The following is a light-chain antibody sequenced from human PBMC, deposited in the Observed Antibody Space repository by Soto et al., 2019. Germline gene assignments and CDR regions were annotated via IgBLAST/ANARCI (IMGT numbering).Light chain of an antibody. CDR1: ISDVGGYNY. Sequence: QSVLTQPASVSGSPGQSITISCTGTISDVGGYNYVSWYQQHPGKAPKLMIYEVSNRPPGVSNRFSGSKSGNTASLTISGLQAEDEADYYCSSYTSGSTFYVFGTGTKVTVL. J-gene: IGLJ1*01. CDR3: SSYTSGSTFYV. V-gene: IGLV2-14*01. CDR2: EVS.